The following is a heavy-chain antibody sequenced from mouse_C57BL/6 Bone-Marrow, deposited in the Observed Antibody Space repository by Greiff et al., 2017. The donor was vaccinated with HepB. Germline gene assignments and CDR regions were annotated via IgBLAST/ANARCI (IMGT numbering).Heavy chain of an antibody. Sequence: VHVKQSGPELVKPGASVKISCKASGYSFTDYNMNWVKQSNGKSLEWIGVINPNYGTTSYNQKFKGKATLTVDQSSSTAYMQLNSLTSEDSAVYYCAREGYGSSSYYFDYWGQGTTLTVSS. CDR2: INPNYGTT. D-gene: IGHD1-1*01. CDR1: GYSFTDYN. J-gene: IGHJ2*01. CDR3: AREGYGSSSYYFDY. V-gene: IGHV1-39*01.